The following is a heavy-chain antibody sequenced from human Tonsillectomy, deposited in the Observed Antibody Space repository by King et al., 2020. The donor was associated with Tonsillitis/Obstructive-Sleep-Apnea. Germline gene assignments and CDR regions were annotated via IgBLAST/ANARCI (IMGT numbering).Heavy chain of an antibody. CDR3: ARDRVWAGNDAFDI. V-gene: IGHV3-21*01. Sequence: VQLVESGGGLVKPGGSLRLSCAASRFTFSNFYMTWVRQAPGKGLEWVASISTSSSYIYYADSVKGRFTISRDNAKNSLYLQMNSLRPEDTALYYCARDRVWAGNDAFDIWGQGTVVTVSS. J-gene: IGHJ3*02. CDR2: ISTSSSYI. CDR1: RFTFSNFY. D-gene: IGHD1-1*01.